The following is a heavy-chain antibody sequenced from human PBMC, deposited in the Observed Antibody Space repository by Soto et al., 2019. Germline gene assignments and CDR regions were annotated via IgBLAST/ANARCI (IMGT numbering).Heavy chain of an antibody. D-gene: IGHD2-15*01. J-gene: IGHJ4*02. Sequence: QVQLVQSGAEVKKPGASVKVSCKASGYTFTGYYMHWVRQAPGQGLEWMGWINPNSGGTNYAQKFQGWVTMTRDTSISTAYMELSRLRSDDTAVYYCAREGAGEVVVAATLAYDYWGQGTLVTVSS. CDR1: GYTFTGYY. CDR3: AREGAGEVVVAATLAYDY. V-gene: IGHV1-2*04. CDR2: INPNSGGT.